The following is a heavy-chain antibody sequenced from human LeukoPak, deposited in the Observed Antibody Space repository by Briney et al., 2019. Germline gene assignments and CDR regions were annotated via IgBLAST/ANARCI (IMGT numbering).Heavy chain of an antibody. J-gene: IGHJ4*02. CDR2: ISSISNYI. CDR1: GITFSRYA. CDR3: ASDQSIGTDLRYFFDY. D-gene: IGHD3-9*01. Sequence: GGSLRLSCAASGITFSRYAMNWVRQAPGKGLEWVSYISSISNYIQYADSVKGRFTISRDNAKNSLYLQMNGLRDEDTAVYYCASDQSIGTDLRYFFDYWGQGTLVTVSS. V-gene: IGHV3-48*02.